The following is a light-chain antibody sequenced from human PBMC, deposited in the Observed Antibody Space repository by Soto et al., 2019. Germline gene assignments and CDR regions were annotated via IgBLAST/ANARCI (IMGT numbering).Light chain of an antibody. V-gene: IGKV3-15*01. CDR2: GAS. CDR1: QSVSSN. J-gene: IGKJ2*01. Sequence: EIVMTQSPATLSVSPGERATLSCRASQSVSSNLARYQQKPGQAPRLLIYGASTRATGIPARFSGSGSGTEFTLTISSLQSEDFAVYYCQQYNNWPPNTFGQGTKVDIK. CDR3: QQYNNWPPNT.